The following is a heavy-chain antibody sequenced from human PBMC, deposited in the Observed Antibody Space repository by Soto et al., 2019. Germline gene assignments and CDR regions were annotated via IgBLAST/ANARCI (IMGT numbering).Heavy chain of an antibody. D-gene: IGHD3-10*01. CDR3: TTAFITMVRGAIVP. Sequence: EVQLVESGGGLVEPGGSLTLSCAASGFTFSNAWMSWVRQAPGKGLEWVGRIKSKTGGGTTDYVAPVKGRFTISRDDSKNTPYLQMNSLKTENKAVYYCTTAFITMVRGAIVPWGQGTLVTASS. J-gene: IGHJ5*02. V-gene: IGHV3-15*01. CDR1: GFTFSNAW. CDR2: IKSKTGGGTT.